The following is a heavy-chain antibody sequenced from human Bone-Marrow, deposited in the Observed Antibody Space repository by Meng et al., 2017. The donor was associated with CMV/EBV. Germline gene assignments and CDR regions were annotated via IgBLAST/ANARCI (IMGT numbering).Heavy chain of an antibody. V-gene: IGHV3-30*09. Sequence: GGSLRLSCATSGFTFNDYAFHWVRQAPGKGLEWVAFISYDGSNKYYADSVKGRFAISRDSSRNTLYLQMNSLRAEDTAMYYCARGSVHNYYDSSGYQGDFDDWGQGTLVTVSS. CDR1: GFTFNDYA. CDR2: ISYDGSNK. CDR3: ARGSVHNYYDSSGYQGDFDD. D-gene: IGHD3-22*01. J-gene: IGHJ4*02.